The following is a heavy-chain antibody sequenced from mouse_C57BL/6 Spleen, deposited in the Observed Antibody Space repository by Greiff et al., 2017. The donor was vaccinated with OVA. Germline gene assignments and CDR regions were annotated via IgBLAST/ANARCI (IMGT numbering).Heavy chain of an antibody. CDR2: IDPSDGYT. J-gene: IGHJ3*01. Sequence: VQLQQPGAELVMPGASVKLSCKASGYTFTSYWMHWVKQRPGQGLEWIGEIDPSDGYTNYNQKFKGKSTLTVDKSSSTAYMQLSSLTSEDSAVNYCARWGRLGFAYWGQEALVTVSA. CDR3: ARWGRLGFAY. V-gene: IGHV1-69*01. D-gene: IGHD3-3*01. CDR1: GYTFTSYW.